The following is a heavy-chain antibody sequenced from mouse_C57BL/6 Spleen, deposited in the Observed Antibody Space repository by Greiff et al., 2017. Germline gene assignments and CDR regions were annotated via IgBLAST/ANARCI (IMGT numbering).Heavy chain of an antibody. CDR1: GFTFSDYY. Sequence: EVMLVESEGGLVQPGSSMKLSCTASGFTFSDYYMAWVRQVPEKGLEWVANINYDGSSTYYLDSLKSRFIISRDNAKNILYLQMSSLKSEDTATYFCARARLGYYAMDYWGQGTSVTVSS. V-gene: IGHV5-16*01. CDR3: ARARLGYYAMDY. D-gene: IGHD1-2*01. CDR2: INYDGSST. J-gene: IGHJ4*01.